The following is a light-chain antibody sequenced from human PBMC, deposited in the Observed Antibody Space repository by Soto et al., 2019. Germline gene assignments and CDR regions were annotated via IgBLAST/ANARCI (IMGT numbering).Light chain of an antibody. J-gene: IGKJ1*01. V-gene: IGKV2-30*01. CDR2: KVS. Sequence: DVVMTQSPLSLPVTLGQPASISCRSSQSLVYSDGNTYLHWFQQRPGQSPRRLIHKVSIRDSGVPDRFSGSGSGTDFTLKISRVEAEDVGVYYCMQALQTQTFGQGTKVDIK. CDR1: QSLVYSDGNTY. CDR3: MQALQTQT.